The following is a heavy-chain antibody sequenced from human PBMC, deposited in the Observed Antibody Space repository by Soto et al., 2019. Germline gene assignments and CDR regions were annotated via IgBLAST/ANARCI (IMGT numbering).Heavy chain of an antibody. D-gene: IGHD2-2*01. CDR2: IIPIFGTA. Sequence: QVQLVQSGAEVKKPGSSVKVSCKASGGTFSSYAISWVRQAPGQGLEWMGGIIPIFGTANYAQKFQGSVTFTGDDSTSSDYMELSRLRSEDTAVDYCARDVDCSSTSRSRKGNWFAPWGQGPLVTVSS. V-gene: IGHV1-69*01. CDR1: GGTFSSYA. J-gene: IGHJ5*02. CDR3: ARDVDCSSTSRSRKGNWFAP.